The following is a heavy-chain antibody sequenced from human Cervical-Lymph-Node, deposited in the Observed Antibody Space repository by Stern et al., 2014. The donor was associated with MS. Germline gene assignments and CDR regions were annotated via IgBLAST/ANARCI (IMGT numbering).Heavy chain of an antibody. CDR3: MGVGDAMHV. CDR2: MSFVGGNK. J-gene: IGHJ6*02. V-gene: IGHV3-30*03. CDR1: GGSLSNSG. Sequence: VQLVESGGGVIQPGRSVKVSCTASGGSLSNSGMHWVRQAPGKGLGSVAVMSFVGGNKKYRDSVKGRFSISRDMANNALFLQMNSLRPEDTAVYYCMGVGDAMHVWGQGTTVIVSS.